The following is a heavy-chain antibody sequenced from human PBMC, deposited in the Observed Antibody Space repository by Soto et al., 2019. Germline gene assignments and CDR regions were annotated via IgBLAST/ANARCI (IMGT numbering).Heavy chain of an antibody. V-gene: IGHV2-70*04. CDR3: APMTPDGSGMFDS. Sequence: SRPTLVNPTQALTLTRTFSGFSLSPRPTRVNWIHQRPATPPEWLARIDWADDKFYSTSLKARLTISKDTSKDQVVLTMTNMHPVHTGTYYCAPMTPDGSGMFDSWG. D-gene: IGHD3-22*01. J-gene: IGHJ3*02. CDR1: GFSLSPRPTR. CDR2: IDWADDK.